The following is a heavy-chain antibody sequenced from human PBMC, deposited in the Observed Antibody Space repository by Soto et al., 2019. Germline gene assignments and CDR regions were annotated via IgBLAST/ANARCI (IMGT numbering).Heavy chain of an antibody. D-gene: IGHD3-10*01. CDR1: GGSFSGYY. CDR3: VRGYSLLWFGESPFDP. Sequence: PSETLSLTCAVYGGSFSGYYWSWIRQPPGKGLEWIGEINHSGSTNYNPSLKSRVTISVDTSKNQFSLKLSSVTAADTAVYYCVRGYSLLWFGESPFDPWGQGPLVT. J-gene: IGHJ5*02. CDR2: INHSGST. V-gene: IGHV4-34*01.